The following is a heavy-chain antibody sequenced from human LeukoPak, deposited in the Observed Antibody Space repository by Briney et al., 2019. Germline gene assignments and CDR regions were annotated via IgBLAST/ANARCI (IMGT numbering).Heavy chain of an antibody. J-gene: IGHJ4*02. CDR2: INHSGST. V-gene: IGHV4-34*01. CDR3: ATTPREYSSTWYYFDY. CDR1: GGSFSGYY. D-gene: IGHD6-13*01. Sequence: SETLSLTCAVYGGSFSGYYWSWIRQPPGKGLEWIGEINHSGSTYYNPSLKSRVTMSVDTSKKQFSLNLSSVTAADTAVYYCATTPREYSSTWYYFDYWGQGILVTVSS.